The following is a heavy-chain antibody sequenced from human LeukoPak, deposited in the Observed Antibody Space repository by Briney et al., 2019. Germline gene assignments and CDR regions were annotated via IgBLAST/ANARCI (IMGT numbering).Heavy chain of an antibody. J-gene: IGHJ4*02. D-gene: IGHD3-10*01. CDR2: ISPTGYTI. V-gene: IGHV3-48*03. Sequence: GGSLRLSCAASAFSFSSYEMNWVRQAPGQGLEWVSYISPTGYTIYYADSVKGRFTISRDSAKNSLYLQMGSLRAEDTAVYYCARVGYHGSGSFDYWGQGTLVTVSS. CDR3: ARVGYHGSGSFDY. CDR1: AFSFSSYE.